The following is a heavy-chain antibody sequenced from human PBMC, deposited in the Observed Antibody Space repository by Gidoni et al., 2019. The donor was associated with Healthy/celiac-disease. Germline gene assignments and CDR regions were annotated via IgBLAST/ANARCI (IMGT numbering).Heavy chain of an antibody. CDR1: GGSISRGGYS. J-gene: IGHJ5*02. CDR3: ARNDYGVGWFDP. V-gene: IGHV4-30-2*01. CDR2: IYHSGSN. Sequence: LQLQESGSGLVNPSQTLSLTCAASGGSISRGGYSWRWIRQPPGKGLEWIGYIYHSGSNYYNPSLKSRVTISVDRSKNQFSLKLSSVTAADTAVYYCARNDYGVGWFDPWGQGTLVTVSS. D-gene: IGHD4-17*01.